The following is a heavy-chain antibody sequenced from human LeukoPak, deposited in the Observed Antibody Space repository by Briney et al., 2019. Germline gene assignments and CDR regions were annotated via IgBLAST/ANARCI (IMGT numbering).Heavy chain of an antibody. D-gene: IGHD1-1*01. V-gene: IGHV3-48*02. CDR3: GRGRTTVDY. Sequence: GGSLRLSCTASGFLFNTYSMTWVRQAPGRGLEWVSYITPRSTTLSYAGSVKGRFTISRDNAKNSLYLEMNSLRDEDTAVYYCGRGRTTVDYWGQGTLVTVSS. CDR2: ITPRSTTL. J-gene: IGHJ4*02. CDR1: GFLFNTYS.